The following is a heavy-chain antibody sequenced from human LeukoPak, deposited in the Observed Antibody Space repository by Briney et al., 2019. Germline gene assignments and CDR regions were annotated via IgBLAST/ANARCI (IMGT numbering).Heavy chain of an antibody. CDR3: ARLTKGRYFAYIFAI. CDR1: GFSVSDPLSY. Sequence: SETLSLTCTVSGFSVSDPLSYWGWVRQPPGKGLEWIAEINFIGRTSYNSSLNSRVTMSVDTSKNQFSLKMTSLTAADTAVYFCARLTKGRYFAYIFAIWGQGFLASVSS. D-gene: IGHD3-9*01. J-gene: IGHJ4*02. CDR2: INFIGRT. V-gene: IGHV4-39*01.